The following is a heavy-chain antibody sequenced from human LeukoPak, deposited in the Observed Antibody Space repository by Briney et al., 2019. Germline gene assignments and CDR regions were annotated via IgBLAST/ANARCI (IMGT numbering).Heavy chain of an antibody. D-gene: IGHD5-18*01. J-gene: IGHJ4*02. V-gene: IGHV4-39*07. CDR1: GGSISTYY. CDR3: ARDMGRYSYGYFDY. Sequence: SETLSLTCNVSGGSISTYYWTWIRQPPGKGLEWIGSIYYSGSTYYNPSLKSRVTISVDTSKNQFSLKLSSVTAADTAVYYCARDMGRYSYGYFDYWGQGTLVTVSS. CDR2: IYYSGST.